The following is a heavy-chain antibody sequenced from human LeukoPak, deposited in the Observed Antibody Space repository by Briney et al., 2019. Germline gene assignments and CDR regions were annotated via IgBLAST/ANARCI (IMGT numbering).Heavy chain of an antibody. J-gene: IGHJ4*02. CDR3: ASHDCSGGSCYSGY. CDR1: GFTFSSYG. V-gene: IGHV3-33*01. Sequence: GRSLRLSCAASGFTFSSYGMHWVRQAPGKGLEWVAVIWYDGSNKYYADSVKGRFTISRDNSKNTLYLQMNSLRAEDTAVYYCASHDCSGGSCYSGYWGQGTLVTVSS. CDR2: IWYDGSNK. D-gene: IGHD2-15*01.